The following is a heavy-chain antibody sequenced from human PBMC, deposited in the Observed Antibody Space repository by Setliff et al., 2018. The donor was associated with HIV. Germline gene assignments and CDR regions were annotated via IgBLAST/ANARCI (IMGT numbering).Heavy chain of an antibody. Sequence: ASVKVSCKTSGGTFSSFTINLVRQAPGQGPEWMGGIIRIFGTTRYAQKFQGRVTITADESVNTAFMEMRSLRYEDTAVYYCARKEPIAVDEASWFDPWGRGTLVTVSS. V-gene: IGHV1-69*13. J-gene: IGHJ5*02. D-gene: IGHD6-19*01. CDR3: ARKEPIAVDEASWFDP. CDR1: GGTFSSFT. CDR2: IIRIFGTT.